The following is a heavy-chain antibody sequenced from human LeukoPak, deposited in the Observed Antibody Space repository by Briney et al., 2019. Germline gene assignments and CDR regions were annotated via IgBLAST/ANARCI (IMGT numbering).Heavy chain of an antibody. CDR1: GYTFTSYG. D-gene: IGHD2-15*01. CDR3: ARDLWDCSGGSCYAYYYYGMDV. V-gene: IGHV1-18*01. CDR2: ISAYNGNA. Sequence: GASVKVSCKASGYTFTSYGISWVRQAPGQGLEWMGWISAYNGNANYAQKLQGRVTMTTDTSTSTAYMELRSLRSDDTAVYYCARDLWDCSGGSCYAYYYYGMDVWGQGTTVTVSS. J-gene: IGHJ6*02.